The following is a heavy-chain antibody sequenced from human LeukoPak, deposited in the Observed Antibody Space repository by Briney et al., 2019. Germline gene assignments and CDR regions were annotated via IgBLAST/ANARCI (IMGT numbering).Heavy chain of an antibody. J-gene: IGHJ6*02. CDR2: INHSGST. CDR3: ARLRITIFGVVIRNYYGMDV. CDR1: GVSFSGYY. V-gene: IGHV4-34*01. D-gene: IGHD3-3*01. Sequence: DPSETLSLTCAVYGVSFSGYYWSWLRQPPGKGLEWVGEINHSGSTNYNPSLKSRVTISVDTSKNQFSLKLSSVTAADTAVYYCARLRITIFGVVIRNYYGMDVWGQGTTVTVSS.